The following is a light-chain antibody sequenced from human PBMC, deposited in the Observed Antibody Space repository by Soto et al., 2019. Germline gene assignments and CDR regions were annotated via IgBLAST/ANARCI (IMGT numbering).Light chain of an antibody. V-gene: IGKV3-11*01. J-gene: IGKJ3*01. CDR2: ATS. CDR3: QQRSSWPFT. Sequence: PGDRATLSCWASQNIGSYVNWFQQKPGQAPRLLIFATSNRATGIPARFSGSGSGTDFTLTISSLEPEDFAVYYCQQRSSWPFTFGPGTKVDIK. CDR1: QNIGSY.